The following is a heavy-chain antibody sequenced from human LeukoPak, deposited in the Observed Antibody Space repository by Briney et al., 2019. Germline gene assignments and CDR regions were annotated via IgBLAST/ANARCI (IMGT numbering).Heavy chain of an antibody. CDR1: GGSFSGYY. CDR2: INHSGTT. CDR3: ARGRGYNSFDY. Sequence: SETPSLTCAVYGGSFSGYYWSWIRQPPGKGLEWIGEINHSGTTNYNASLKSRVTISVDTSKNQFSLKVRSVTAADTAVYYCARGRGYNSFDYWGQGTLVTVSS. D-gene: IGHD5-24*01. V-gene: IGHV4-34*01. J-gene: IGHJ4*02.